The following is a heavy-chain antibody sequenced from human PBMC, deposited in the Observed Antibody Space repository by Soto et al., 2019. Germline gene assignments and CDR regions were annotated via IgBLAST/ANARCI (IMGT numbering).Heavy chain of an antibody. Sequence: QVQLVQSGAEVKKPGSSVKVSCKASGGTLSNYAFTWVRQAPGQGLEWMGGIIPIFNTANYAQKFQGRVTITADESTRAAYMEVNSLRSEDTAVYYCARVRPPDYVGNYNIGMDVWGQGTTVTVSS. CDR3: ARVRPPDYVGNYNIGMDV. D-gene: IGHD4-17*01. J-gene: IGHJ6*02. CDR2: IIPIFNTA. V-gene: IGHV1-69*01. CDR1: GGTLSNYA.